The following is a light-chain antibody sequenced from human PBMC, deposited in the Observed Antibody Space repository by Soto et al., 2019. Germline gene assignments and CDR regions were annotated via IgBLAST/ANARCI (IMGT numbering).Light chain of an antibody. CDR3: AAWDASLSASV. V-gene: IGLV1-47*02. J-gene: IGLJ1*01. CDR1: NSNIGNND. Sequence: QSALTQPPSASGTPGQRVNISCSGSNSNIGNNDVYWYRHLPGTALRLLIYVDDQRPSGVPYRFSGSKSGTSASLAISGLRSDDEADYDCAAWDASLSASVFAPETKVTVL. CDR2: VDD.